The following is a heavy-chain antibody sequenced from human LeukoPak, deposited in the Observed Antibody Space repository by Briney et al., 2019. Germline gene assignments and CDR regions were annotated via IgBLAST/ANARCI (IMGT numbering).Heavy chain of an antibody. J-gene: IGHJ4*02. CDR2: ISGSGGST. CDR1: GFTFSSYA. D-gene: IGHD3-9*01. V-gene: IGHV3-23*01. CDR3: AREGPSYYDILTGYSSYYYFDY. Sequence: GGSLRLSCAASGFTFSSYAMSWVRQAPGKGLEWVSAISGSGGSTYYADSVKGRFTISRDNSKNTLHLQMNSLRAEDTAVYYCAREGPSYYDILTGYSSYYYFDYWGQGTLVTVSS.